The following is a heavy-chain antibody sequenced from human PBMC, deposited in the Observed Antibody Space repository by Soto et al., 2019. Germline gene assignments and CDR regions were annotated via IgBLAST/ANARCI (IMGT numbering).Heavy chain of an antibody. Sequence: GGSLRLSCATSGLTFSNYAMSWVRQAPGGGLEWVSSMSGSSSTTYYADSVKGRFTISRDRSKNTLYLQMSRLRAEDTALYYCAKNNEREMTTVIDCWGQATLV. J-gene: IGHJ4*02. V-gene: IGHV3-23*01. CDR3: AKNNEREMTTVIDC. CDR1: GLTFSNYA. D-gene: IGHD4-17*01. CDR2: MSGSSSTT.